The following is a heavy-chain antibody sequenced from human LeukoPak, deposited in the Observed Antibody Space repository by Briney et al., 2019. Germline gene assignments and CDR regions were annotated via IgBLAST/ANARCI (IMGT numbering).Heavy chain of an antibody. CDR2: IKSKTDGGAT. CDR1: GFTVSSKY. D-gene: IGHD3-22*01. J-gene: IGHJ4*02. V-gene: IGHV3-15*01. Sequence: GGSLRLSCAASGFTVSSKYMSWVRQAPGKGLEWVGRIKSKTDGGATHYAAPVKGRFTISRDDSKNTLYLQMNSLKTEDTAVYYCTTEAYYYDSGAIKYFDYWGQGTLVTVSS. CDR3: TTEAYYYDSGAIKYFDY.